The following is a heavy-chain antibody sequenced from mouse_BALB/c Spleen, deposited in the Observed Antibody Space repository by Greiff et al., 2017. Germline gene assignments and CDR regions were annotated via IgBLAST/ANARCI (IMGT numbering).Heavy chain of an antibody. J-gene: IGHJ2*01. CDR2: IYPGNVNT. CDR1: GYTFTSYY. V-gene: IGHV1S56*01. CDR3: ARGGAYYGNCLDY. Sequence: VQLQQSGPELVKPGASVRISCKASGYTFTSYYIHWVKQRPGQGLEWIGWIYPGNVNTKYNEKFKGKATLTADKSSSTAYMQLSSLTSEDSAVYVCARGGAYYGNCLDYWGQGTTLTVSS. D-gene: IGHD2-10*01.